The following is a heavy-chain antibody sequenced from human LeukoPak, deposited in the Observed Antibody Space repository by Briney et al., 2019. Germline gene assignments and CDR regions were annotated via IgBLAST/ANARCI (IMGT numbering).Heavy chain of an antibody. CDR2: ISGSGGST. Sequence: PRGSLRLSCAASGFTFSSYAMSWVRQAPGKGLEWVSAISGSGGSTYYADSVKGRFTISRDNSKNTLYLQMNSLRAEDTAVYYCAKPNYGDYDPAFDYWGQGTLVTVSS. J-gene: IGHJ4*02. D-gene: IGHD4-17*01. CDR1: GFTFSSYA. V-gene: IGHV3-23*01. CDR3: AKPNYGDYDPAFDY.